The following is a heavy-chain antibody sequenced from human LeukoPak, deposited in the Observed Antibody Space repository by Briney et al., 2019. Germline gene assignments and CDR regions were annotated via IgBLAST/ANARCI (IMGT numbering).Heavy chain of an antibody. CDR1: GLTFASAW. Sequence: PGGSLRLSCNASGLTFASAWMSWVRQAPGKGLEWVAVISYDGSNKYYADSVKGRFTISRDNSKNTLYLQMNSLRAEDTAVYYCARNFAPYYDSSGYFNYWGQGTLVTVSS. J-gene: IGHJ4*02. V-gene: IGHV3-30*03. CDR3: ARNFAPYYDSSGYFNY. D-gene: IGHD3-22*01. CDR2: ISYDGSNK.